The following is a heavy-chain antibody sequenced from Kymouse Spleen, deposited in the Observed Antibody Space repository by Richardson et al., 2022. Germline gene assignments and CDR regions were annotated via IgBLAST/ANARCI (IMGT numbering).Heavy chain of an antibody. D-gene: IGHD3-10*01. CDR2: ISYDGSNK. Sequence: QVQLVESGGGVVQPGRSLRLSCAASGFTFSSYGMHWVRQAPGKGLEWVAVISYDGSNKYYADSVKGRFTISRDNSKNTLYLQMNSLRAEDTAVYYCARKGVRGDYYGMDVWGQGTTVTVSS. CDR3: ARKGVRGDYYGMDV. V-gene: IGHV3-30*18. J-gene: IGHJ6*02. CDR1: GFTFSSYG.